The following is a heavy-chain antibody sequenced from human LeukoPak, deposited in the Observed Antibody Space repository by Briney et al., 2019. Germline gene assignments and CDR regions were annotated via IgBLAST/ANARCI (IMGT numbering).Heavy chain of an antibody. CDR3: ARSFGEFNERYYFDY. CDR2: ISWNSGSI. CDR1: GFTFDDYA. V-gene: IGHV3-9*03. D-gene: IGHD3-10*01. J-gene: IGHJ4*02. Sequence: GGSLRLSCAASGFTFDDYAMHWFRQAPGRGLEWVSGISWNSGSIGYADSVKGRFTISRDNAKNSLYLQMNSLRAEDMALYYCARSFGEFNERYYFDYWGQGTLVTVSS.